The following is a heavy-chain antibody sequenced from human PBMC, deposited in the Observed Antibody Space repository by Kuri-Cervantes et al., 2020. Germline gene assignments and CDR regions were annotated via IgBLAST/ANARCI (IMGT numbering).Heavy chain of an antibody. D-gene: IGHD2-2*01. CDR1: GYTFTSYY. Sequence: ASVKVSCKASGYTFTSYYMHWVRQAPGQGLEWMGIINPSGGSTNYAQKFQGRVTITADKSTSTAYMELSSLRSEDTAVYYCARALYQLLSRNLYYYYYYMDVWGKGTTVTVSS. CDR3: ARALYQLLSRNLYYYYYYMDV. CDR2: INPSGGST. V-gene: IGHV1-46*01. J-gene: IGHJ6*03.